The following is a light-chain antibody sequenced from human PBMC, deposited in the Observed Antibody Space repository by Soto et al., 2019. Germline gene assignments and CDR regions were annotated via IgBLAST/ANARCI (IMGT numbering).Light chain of an antibody. CDR3: QQRSNWPPIT. CDR1: QSVSSN. V-gene: IGKV3-11*01. J-gene: IGKJ5*01. CDR2: DAS. Sequence: EIVMTQSPATLSVSPGERATLSCRASQSVSSNLAWYQQKPGQAPSLLIYDASHRAPGIPARFSGSGSGTDFTLTISSLEPEDAALYYCQQRSNWPPITFGQGTRLEIK.